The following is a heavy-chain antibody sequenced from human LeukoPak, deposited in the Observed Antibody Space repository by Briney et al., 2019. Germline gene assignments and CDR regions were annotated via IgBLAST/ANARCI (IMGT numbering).Heavy chain of an antibody. CDR1: GYTFTSYG. V-gene: IGHV1-18*01. CDR3: ARDMYYYGSGSYPQDY. D-gene: IGHD3-10*01. Sequence: GASVKVSCKASGYTFTSYGISWVRQAPGQGLEWMGWISAYNGNTNYAQKLQGRVTMTTDTSTSTAYMELRSLRSDDTAVYYCARDMYYYGSGSYPQDYWGQGTLVTVSS. CDR2: ISAYNGNT. J-gene: IGHJ4*02.